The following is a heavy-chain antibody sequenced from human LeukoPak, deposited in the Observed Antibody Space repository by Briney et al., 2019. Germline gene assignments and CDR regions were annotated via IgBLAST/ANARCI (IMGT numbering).Heavy chain of an antibody. CDR1: GFTFSSYS. V-gene: IGHV3-48*01. D-gene: IGHD2-2*01. CDR3: ARDSSVTAAPIDY. Sequence: GSLRLSCAASGFTFSSYSMNWVRQAPGKGLELVSYISSSSSTIYYADSLKGRFTISRDDAENSLYLQMNSLRAEDTAVYYCARDSSVTAAPIDYWGQGTLVTVSS. J-gene: IGHJ4*02. CDR2: ISSSSSTI.